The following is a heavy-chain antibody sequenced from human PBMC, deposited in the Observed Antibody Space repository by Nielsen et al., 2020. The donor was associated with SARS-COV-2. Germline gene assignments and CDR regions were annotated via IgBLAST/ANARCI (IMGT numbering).Heavy chain of an antibody. CDR3: ARELDERLYYDFWSGYPPGY. V-gene: IGHV1-2*06. CDR1: GYTFTGYY. Sequence: ASVKVSCKASGYTFTGYYMHWVRQAPGQGLEWMGRINPNSGGTNYAQKFQGRVTMTRDTSISTAYMELSRLRSDDTAVYYCARELDERLYYDFWSGYPPGYWGQGTLVTVSS. J-gene: IGHJ4*02. D-gene: IGHD3-3*01. CDR2: INPNSGGT.